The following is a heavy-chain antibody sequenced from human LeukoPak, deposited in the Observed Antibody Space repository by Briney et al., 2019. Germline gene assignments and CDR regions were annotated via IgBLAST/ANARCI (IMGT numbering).Heavy chain of an antibody. D-gene: IGHD1-26*01. CDR2: INHSGTT. J-gene: IGHJ4*02. CDR1: GGPLNGYY. CDR3: ARGGSYPTRNDY. Sequence: SETLSLTCSIYGGPLNGYYWSWIRQPPGKGPEWIGEINHSGTTNYNPSLESRVTISVDTSKNQFSLKLSSMTAADTAVYYCARGGSYPTRNDYWGQGTLVTVSS. V-gene: IGHV4-34*01.